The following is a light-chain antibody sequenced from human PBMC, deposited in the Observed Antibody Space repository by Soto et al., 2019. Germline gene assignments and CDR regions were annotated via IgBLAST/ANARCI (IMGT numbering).Light chain of an antibody. CDR2: DVS. CDR1: SSDVGGYNY. J-gene: IGLJ2*01. V-gene: IGLV2-14*01. CDR3: SSYTSSSTV. Sequence: QSALTQPASVSGSPGQSITISCTGTSSDVGGYNYVSWYQQHPGKAPKLMIYDVSNRPSGVSNRFSGSKSGNTASLNISGLHAEDEADYYCSSYTSSSTVFGGGTKLTVL.